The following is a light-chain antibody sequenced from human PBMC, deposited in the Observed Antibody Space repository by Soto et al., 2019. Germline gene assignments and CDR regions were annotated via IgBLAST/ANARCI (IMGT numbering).Light chain of an antibody. CDR2: AAS. V-gene: IGKV3-20*01. CDR3: QQCGSSPWT. CDR1: QSVSSYY. Sequence: EIVLTQSPGTLSLSPGARATLSCRASQSVSSYYLAWYQQKPGQAPRLLIYAASSRATGIPDRFSGGGSVTDFTLTISRLEPEDFAVYYCQQCGSSPWTFGKGTKVESK. J-gene: IGKJ1*01.